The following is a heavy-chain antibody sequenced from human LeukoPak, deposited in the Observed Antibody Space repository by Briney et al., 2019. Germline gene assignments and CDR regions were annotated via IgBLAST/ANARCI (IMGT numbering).Heavy chain of an antibody. J-gene: IGHJ4*02. CDR1: GFTFSRYA. Sequence: GGSLRLSRAASGFTFSRYAMSWVRQAPGKGLEWVSAISGSTGTTYYADSVKGRFTISRDNSKNTLYLQMNSLRAEDTAVYYCAKDSSMVQGYFDYWGQGTLVTVSS. D-gene: IGHD3-10*01. CDR3: AKDSSMVQGYFDY. CDR2: ISGSTGTT. V-gene: IGHV3-23*01.